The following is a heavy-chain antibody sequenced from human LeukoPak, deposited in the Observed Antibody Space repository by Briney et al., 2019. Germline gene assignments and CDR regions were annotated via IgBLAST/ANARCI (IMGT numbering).Heavy chain of an antibody. CDR3: ARDSSGWYHWFDP. CDR2: IYYSGST. Sequence: SETLSLTCTVSGGSISSYYWSWIRQPPGKGLEWIGYIYYSGSTNYNPSLKSRVTISVDASKNQFSLKLTSVTAADTAVYYCARDSSGWYHWFDPWGQGTLVTVSS. D-gene: IGHD6-19*01. CDR1: GGSISSYY. V-gene: IGHV4-59*01. J-gene: IGHJ5*02.